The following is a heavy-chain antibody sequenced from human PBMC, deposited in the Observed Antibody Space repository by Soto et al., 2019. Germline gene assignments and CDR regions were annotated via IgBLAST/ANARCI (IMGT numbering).Heavy chain of an antibody. J-gene: IGHJ4*02. CDR3: ARERYDYGSGNYYNRSDF. CDR1: GGLFSTYA. Sequence: QVQLVQSGAEVKKTGSSVKVACKASGGLFSTYAISLFRQDTGEGLECMGGSIPIFGTPHYAQRFQGRVTITADETTNTAYMDLIILRSADTAVYYCARERYDYGSGNYYNRSDFWGMGPLVNVCS. D-gene: IGHD3-10*01. V-gene: IGHV1-69*01. CDR2: SIPIFGTP.